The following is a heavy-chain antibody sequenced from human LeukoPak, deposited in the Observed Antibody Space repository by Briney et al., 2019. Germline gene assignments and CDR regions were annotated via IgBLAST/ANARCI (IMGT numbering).Heavy chain of an antibody. J-gene: IGHJ5*02. CDR3: AEGRGVTIVVGGRWFEP. Sequence: ASVKVSCKASGYTFTGYYMHWVRQAPGQGLEWMGWINPNSGDTNYAQKFQGRVTMTRDTSISTAYMELSRLRSDDTAVYYCAEGRGVTIVVGGRWFEPWGQGTLVTVSS. CDR2: INPNSGDT. CDR1: GYTFTGYY. V-gene: IGHV1-2*02. D-gene: IGHD3-22*01.